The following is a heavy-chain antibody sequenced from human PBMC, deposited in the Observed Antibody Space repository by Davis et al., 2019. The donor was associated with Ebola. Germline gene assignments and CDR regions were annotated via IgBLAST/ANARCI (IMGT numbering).Heavy chain of an antibody. CDR2: IYYSGST. D-gene: IGHD3-3*01. CDR1: GGSISRGGSY. J-gene: IGHJ1*01. Sequence: PSETLSLTCTVSGGSISRGGSYWSWVRQVPGKGLEWIGYIYYSGSTYYNPSLKSRVIMSVDTSKNQFFLKLTSVTAADTALYFCARGGSLEWFLWGQGTLVTVSS. V-gene: IGHV4-31*03. CDR3: ARGGSLEWFL.